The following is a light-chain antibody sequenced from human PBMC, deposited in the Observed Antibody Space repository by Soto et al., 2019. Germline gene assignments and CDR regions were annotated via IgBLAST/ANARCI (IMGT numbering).Light chain of an antibody. Sequence: EIVLTQSPGTLSLSPGERATLSCRASQSVSSSYLAWYQQKPGQAPRLLIYGASSRATGIPDRFSGSGSGTGFTLTISRLEPEECAVYYCQQYGSSPWTFGHGTKVDIK. J-gene: IGKJ1*01. V-gene: IGKV3-20*01. CDR1: QSVSSSY. CDR3: QQYGSSPWT. CDR2: GAS.